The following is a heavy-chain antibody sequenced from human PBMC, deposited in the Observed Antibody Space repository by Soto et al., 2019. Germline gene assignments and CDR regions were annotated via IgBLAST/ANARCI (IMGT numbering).Heavy chain of an antibody. V-gene: IGHV4-30-4*01. Sequence: PSETLSLTCTVSGGSISSGDYYWSWIRQPPGKGLEWIGYIYYSGSTYYNPSLKSRVTISVDTSKNQFSLKLSSVTAADTAVYYCARDHGSGNDNWFDPWGQGTLVTVSS. CDR1: GGSISSGDYY. CDR3: ARDHGSGNDNWFDP. CDR2: IYYSGST. D-gene: IGHD3-10*01. J-gene: IGHJ5*02.